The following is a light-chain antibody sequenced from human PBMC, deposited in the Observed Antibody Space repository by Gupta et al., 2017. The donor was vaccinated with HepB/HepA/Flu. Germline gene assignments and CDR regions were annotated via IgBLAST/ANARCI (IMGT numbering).Light chain of an antibody. CDR1: QSVSSSY. CDR2: GAS. Sequence: EIVLTQSPGTLSLSPGERATLSCRASQSVSSSYLAWYQQKPGQAPRLLLYGASSRAPGIPDRFSGSGSGTDFTLTISRLEPEDFAVYYCQQYGSSPTFGQGTKVEIK. V-gene: IGKV3-20*01. CDR3: QQYGSSPT. J-gene: IGKJ1*01.